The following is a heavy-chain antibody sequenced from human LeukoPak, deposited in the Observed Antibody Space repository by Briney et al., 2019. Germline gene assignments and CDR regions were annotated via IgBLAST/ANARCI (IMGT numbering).Heavy chain of an antibody. Sequence: GGSLRLSCAASGFSFSSHSMNWVRQAPGKGLEWVSSVSSSSSFIYYADSVKGRFTISRDNSKNTLYLQMNSLRAEDTAVYYCAKPDSIVGADFDYWGQGTLVTVSS. J-gene: IGHJ4*02. D-gene: IGHD1-26*01. V-gene: IGHV3-21*01. CDR1: GFSFSSHS. CDR3: AKPDSIVGADFDY. CDR2: VSSSSSFI.